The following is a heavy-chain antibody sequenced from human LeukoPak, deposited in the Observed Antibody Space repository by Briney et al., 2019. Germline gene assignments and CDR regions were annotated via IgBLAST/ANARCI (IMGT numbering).Heavy chain of an antibody. Sequence: PGGSLRLSCAASGFTFSSYGMNWVRQAPGKGLEWVAFIRYDGSKKYSADSVKGRFTISRDNSKNTLYLQMNSLRAEDTAVYYCAKDLLGGYMDVWGKGTTVTISS. D-gene: IGHD2-15*01. CDR1: GFTFSSYG. J-gene: IGHJ6*03. V-gene: IGHV3-30*02. CDR3: AKDLLGGYMDV. CDR2: IRYDGSKK.